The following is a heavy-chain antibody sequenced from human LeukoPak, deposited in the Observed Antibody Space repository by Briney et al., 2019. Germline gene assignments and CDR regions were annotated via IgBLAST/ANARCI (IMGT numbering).Heavy chain of an antibody. CDR3: ARVYYSSSYDYWYFDL. J-gene: IGHJ2*01. D-gene: IGHD6-13*01. CDR2: IYYSGST. V-gene: IGHV4-59*01. CDR1: GGSISSYY. Sequence: SETLSLTCTVSGGSISSYYWSWIRQPPGKGLEWIGYIYYSGSTNYKPSLKSRVTISVDTSKNQFSLKLSSVTAADTAVYYCARVYYSSSYDYWYFDLWGRGTLVTVSS.